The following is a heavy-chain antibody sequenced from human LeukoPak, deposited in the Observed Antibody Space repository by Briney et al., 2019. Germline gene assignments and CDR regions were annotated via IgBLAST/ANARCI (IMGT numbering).Heavy chain of an antibody. D-gene: IGHD5-18*01. J-gene: IGHJ5*02. CDR1: GGSISSGDFY. CDR3: AATASNWFDP. Sequence: SETLSLTCTVSGGSISSGDFYWTWIRQPPGKGLEWIGYIYYSGNTYYNPSLKSRVTISVDTSKNQFSLKLSSVTAADTAVYYCAATASNWFDPWGRGTPVTVSS. V-gene: IGHV4-30-4*08. CDR2: IYYSGNT.